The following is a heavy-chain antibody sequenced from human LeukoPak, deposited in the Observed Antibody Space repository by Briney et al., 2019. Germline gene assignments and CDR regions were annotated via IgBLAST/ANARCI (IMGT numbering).Heavy chain of an antibody. CDR2: IIPIFGTA. CDR1: GGTFSSYA. Sequence: SVKVSCKVSGGTFSSYAISWVRQAPGQGLEWMGGIIPIFGTANYAQKFQGRVTTTADESTSTAYMELSSLRSEDTAVYYCARDRGYCSSTSCYNFDYWGQGTLVTVSS. D-gene: IGHD2-2*02. V-gene: IGHV1-69*13. J-gene: IGHJ4*02. CDR3: ARDRGYCSSTSCYNFDY.